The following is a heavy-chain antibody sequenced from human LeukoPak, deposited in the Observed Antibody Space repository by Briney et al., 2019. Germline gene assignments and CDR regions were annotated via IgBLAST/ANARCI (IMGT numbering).Heavy chain of an antibody. CDR2: INTDGSIT. J-gene: IGHJ4*02. CDR3: AKGAKYSSGWYWTGIYFDY. CDR1: GFTFSDYW. D-gene: IGHD6-19*01. Sequence: PGGSLRLSCAASGFTFSDYWIHWVRQAPGKGLVWVSRINTDGSITNYADSVKGRFSISRDNAKNTLYLQMSSLRAEDTAVYYCAKGAKYSSGWYWTGIYFDYWGQGTLVTVSS. V-gene: IGHV3-74*01.